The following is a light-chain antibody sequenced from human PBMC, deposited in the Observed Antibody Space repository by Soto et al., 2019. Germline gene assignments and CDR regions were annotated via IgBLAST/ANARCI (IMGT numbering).Light chain of an antibody. J-gene: IGKJ1*01. V-gene: IGKV2-28*01. Sequence: DIVMTQSPLSLPVTPGEPASISCRSSQSLLHSNGYNYLVWYLQKPGQSPQLLIYLGSNRASGVPGRFSGSGSGTDFTLKISRVEAEDVGVYYCMQPLQSWTFGQGTKVEIK. CDR1: QSLLHSNGYNY. CDR3: MQPLQSWT. CDR2: LGS.